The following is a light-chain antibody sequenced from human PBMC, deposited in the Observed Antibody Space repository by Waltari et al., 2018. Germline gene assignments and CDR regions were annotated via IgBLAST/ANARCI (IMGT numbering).Light chain of an antibody. CDR3: QQYGTSSALT. V-gene: IGKV3-20*01. Sequence: EIVLTQSPGTLSLSPGESATLSCRASQTIIANYLAWYQQKPGQAPRLLIYGASNMATGIPDRFSGSGSGTDFTLTISRLEPEDYAVYHCQQYGTSSALTFGGGTKVEIK. CDR2: GAS. J-gene: IGKJ4*01. CDR1: QTIIANY.